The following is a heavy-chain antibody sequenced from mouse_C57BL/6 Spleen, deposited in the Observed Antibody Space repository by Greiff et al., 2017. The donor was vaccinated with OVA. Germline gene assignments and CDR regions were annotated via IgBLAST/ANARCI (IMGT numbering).Heavy chain of an antibody. Sequence: EVQRVESGPSLVRPSQTLSLTCTVTGFSINSDCYWIWIRQFPGNKLEYLGYTFYSGITYYNPSLESRTYITRDPSKNQFSLKLSSVTTEDTATYYCARNYGSSYAMDYWGQGTSVTVSS. CDR2: TFYSGIT. J-gene: IGHJ4*01. D-gene: IGHD1-1*01. CDR3: ARNYGSSYAMDY. V-gene: IGHV3-3*01. CDR1: GFSINSDCY.